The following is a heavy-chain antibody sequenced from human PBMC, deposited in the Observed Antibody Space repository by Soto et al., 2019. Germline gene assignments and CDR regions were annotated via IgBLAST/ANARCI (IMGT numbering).Heavy chain of an antibody. CDR3: ARDNPLGKRRELDAFDI. CDR1: GYTFTSYG. J-gene: IGHJ3*02. V-gene: IGHV1-18*01. D-gene: IGHD1-7*01. Sequence: ASVKVSCKASGYTFTSYGISWVRQAPGQGLEWMGWISAYNGNTNYAQKLQGRVTITTDTSTSTAYMELRSQRSDDTAGYYCARDNPLGKRRELDAFDIWGQGTTVTDS. CDR2: ISAYNGNT.